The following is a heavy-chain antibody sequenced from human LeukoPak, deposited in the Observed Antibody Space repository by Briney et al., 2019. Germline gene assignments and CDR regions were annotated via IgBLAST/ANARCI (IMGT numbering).Heavy chain of an antibody. V-gene: IGHV3-74*01. D-gene: IGHD3-3*01. J-gene: IGHJ4*02. Sequence: TGGSLRLSCAASGFTFSSNWMHWVRHAPGKGLVWVSRINSDGSSTNYADSVRGRFTISRDNAKNTLYLQMNSLRAEDTAVHYCANYGSGYFYYWGQGTLVTVSS. CDR1: GFTFSSNW. CDR3: ANYGSGYFYY. CDR2: INSDGSST.